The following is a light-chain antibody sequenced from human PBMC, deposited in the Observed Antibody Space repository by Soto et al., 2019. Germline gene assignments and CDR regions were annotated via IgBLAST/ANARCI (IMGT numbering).Light chain of an antibody. CDR1: QGISSY. V-gene: IGKV1-8*01. CDR3: QQYYSYLQWLT. J-gene: IGKJ4*01. CDR2: AAS. Sequence: AIRMTQSPSSLSASTGDRVTITCRASQGISSYLAWYQQKPGKAPKLLIYAASTLQSGVPSRFSGSGSGTDFTLTLSSLQSEDFATYYCQQYYSYLQWLTFGGGTKVEIK.